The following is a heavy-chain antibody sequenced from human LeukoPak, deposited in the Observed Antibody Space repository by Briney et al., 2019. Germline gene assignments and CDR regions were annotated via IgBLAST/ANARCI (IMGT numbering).Heavy chain of an antibody. J-gene: IGHJ6*03. CDR1: GGSISSYY. Sequence: SETLSLTCTVSGGSISSYYWSWIRQPAGKGLECIGRIYTSGSTNYNPSLKSRVTMSVDTSKNQFSLKLSSVTAADTAVYYCARVIAVARHYYYYYMDVWGKGTTVTVSS. CDR2: IYTSGST. D-gene: IGHD6-6*01. CDR3: ARVIAVARHYYYYYMDV. V-gene: IGHV4-4*07.